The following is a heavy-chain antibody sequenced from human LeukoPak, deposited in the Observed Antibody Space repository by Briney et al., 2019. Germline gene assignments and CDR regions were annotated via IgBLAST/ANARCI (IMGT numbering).Heavy chain of an antibody. CDR1: GYTFTSYG. D-gene: IGHD3-16*02. CDR3: ARAKERAIWGSYRPNWFDP. CDR2: ISAYNGNT. V-gene: IGHV1-18*01. J-gene: IGHJ5*02. Sequence: ASVKVSCKASGYTFTSYGISWVRQAPGQGLEWMGWISAYNGNTNYAQKLQGRVTMTTDTPTSTAYMELRSLRSDDTAVYYCARAKERAIWGSYRPNWFDPWGQGTLVTVSS.